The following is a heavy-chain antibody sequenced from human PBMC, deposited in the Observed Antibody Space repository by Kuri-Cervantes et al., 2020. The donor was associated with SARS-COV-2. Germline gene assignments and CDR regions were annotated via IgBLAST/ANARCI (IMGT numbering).Heavy chain of an antibody. D-gene: IGHD2-8*01. J-gene: IGHJ4*02. Sequence: GGSLRLSCAASGFTVSSNHMSWVRRGPGKGLEWVSVIYSGGSTYYADSVKGRFTISRDNSKNTRYLQMNSLRAEDTAVYYCARVISGYCTNGVCPYYFDYWGQGTLVTVSS. CDR3: ARVISGYCTNGVCPYYFDY. V-gene: IGHV3-53*01. CDR2: IYSGGST. CDR1: GFTVSSNH.